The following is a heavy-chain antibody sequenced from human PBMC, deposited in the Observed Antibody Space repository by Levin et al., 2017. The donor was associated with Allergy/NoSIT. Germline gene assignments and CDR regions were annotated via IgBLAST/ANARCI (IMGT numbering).Heavy chain of an antibody. D-gene: IGHD1-1*01. J-gene: IGHJ6*02. Sequence: PGESLKISCAASGFTFSSYEMNWVRQAPGKGLEWVSYISSSGSTIYYADSVKGRFTISRDNAKNSLYLQMNSLRAEDTAVYYCVRDGIQLEGYYYYGMDVWGQGTTVTVSS. V-gene: IGHV3-48*03. CDR3: VRDGIQLEGYYYYGMDV. CDR2: ISSSGSTI. CDR1: GFTFSSYE.